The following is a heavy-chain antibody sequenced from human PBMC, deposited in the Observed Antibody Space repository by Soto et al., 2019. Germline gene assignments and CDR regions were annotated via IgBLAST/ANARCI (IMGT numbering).Heavy chain of an antibody. D-gene: IGHD4-17*01. J-gene: IGHJ5*02. V-gene: IGHV1-69*02. Sequence: QVQLVQSGAEVKKPGSSVKVSCKASGGTFSNYPISWVRQAPGQGLEWMGRIIPILGIANYAQKFQGRVTITADKSTSTAYMELSSLSSEDTAVYYCARGLDYGGWFDPWGQGTLVTVSS. CDR2: IIPILGIA. CDR3: ARGLDYGGWFDP. CDR1: GGTFSNYP.